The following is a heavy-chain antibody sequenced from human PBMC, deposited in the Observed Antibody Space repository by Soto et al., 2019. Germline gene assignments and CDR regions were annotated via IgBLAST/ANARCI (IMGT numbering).Heavy chain of an antibody. CDR3: ARYGNGQHYYYGMDV. J-gene: IGHJ6*02. Sequence: QVQLVQSGAEVKKPGASVKVSCKASGYTFTSYGISWVRQAPGQGLEWMGWISAYNGNTNYAQKLQGRVTMTTDTSRXTAYMELRSLRSDDTAVYYCARYGNGQHYYYGMDVWGQGTTVTVSS. CDR2: ISAYNGNT. D-gene: IGHD4-4*01. CDR1: GYTFTSYG. V-gene: IGHV1-18*01.